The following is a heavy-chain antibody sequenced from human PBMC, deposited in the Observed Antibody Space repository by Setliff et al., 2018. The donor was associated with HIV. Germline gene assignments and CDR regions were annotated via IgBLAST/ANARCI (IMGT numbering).Heavy chain of an antibody. Sequence: GGSLTLSCAASGFTVSSNYMTWVRQAPGKGLQWESVIYSGVTIHYADSVKVRFVISRDNSKNTVYLQMNSLRVEDMDVYYCAREVGPETDYWGQGTLVTV. D-gene: IGHD1-26*01. J-gene: IGHJ4*02. V-gene: IGHV3-53*01. CDR2: IYSGVTI. CDR1: GFTVSSNY. CDR3: AREVGPETDY.